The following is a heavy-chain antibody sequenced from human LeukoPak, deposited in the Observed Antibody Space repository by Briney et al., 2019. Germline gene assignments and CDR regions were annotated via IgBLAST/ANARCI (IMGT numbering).Heavy chain of an antibody. D-gene: IGHD1-14*01. Sequence: ASVKVSCKASGYTFTSYAIHWLRQAPGQGLEWMGWINTGNEDTKFSQDFQGRVTITRDTSATTVYMELRSLRSEDMAVYFCAKDHATALNRGTTNWQPYYFDYWGQGTLVTVSS. V-gene: IGHV1-3*03. CDR1: GYTFTSYA. CDR3: AKDHATALNRGTTNWQPYYFDY. CDR2: INTGNEDT. J-gene: IGHJ4*02.